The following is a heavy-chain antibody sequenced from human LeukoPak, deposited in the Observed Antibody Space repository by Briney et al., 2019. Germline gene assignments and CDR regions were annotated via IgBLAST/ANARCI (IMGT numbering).Heavy chain of an antibody. V-gene: IGHV3-30*04. CDR2: ISYDGSNK. CDR1: GFTFSSYA. J-gene: IGHJ4*02. CDR3: ARVTAMVTPYDY. D-gene: IGHD5-18*01. Sequence: GGSLRLSCAASGFTFSSYAMHWVRQAPGKGLEWVAVISYDGSNKYYADSVKGRFTISRDNSKNTLYLQMNSLRAEDTAVYYCARVTAMVTPYDYWGQGTLVTVSS.